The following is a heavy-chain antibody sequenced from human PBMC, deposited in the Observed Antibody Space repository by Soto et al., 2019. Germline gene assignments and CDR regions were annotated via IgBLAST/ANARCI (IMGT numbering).Heavy chain of an antibody. Sequence: EVQLVESGGGLVQPGGSLRLSCAASGFTFRSYWMHWVRQVPGKALMWISNINTDGSSATYADSVKGRFTISRDDAKNTLYLQMNRLRAEETAVYFCVRVVVAAPGVEYWGQGILVTVSS. CDR2: INTDGSSA. J-gene: IGHJ4*02. D-gene: IGHD2-8*01. CDR3: VRVVVAAPGVEY. CDR1: GFTFRSYW. V-gene: IGHV3-74*03.